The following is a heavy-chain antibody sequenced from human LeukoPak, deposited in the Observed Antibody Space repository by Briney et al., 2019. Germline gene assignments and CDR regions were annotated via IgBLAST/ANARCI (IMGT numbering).Heavy chain of an antibody. Sequence: PSETLSLTCAVYGGSFSGYYWSWIRQPPGKGLEWIGEINHSGSTNYNPSLKSRVTISVDTSMNQFSLKLSSVTAADTAVYYCARLFWRVAGTGWLDPWGQGTLVTVSS. D-gene: IGHD6-19*01. J-gene: IGHJ5*02. V-gene: IGHV4-34*01. CDR1: GGSFSGYY. CDR3: ARLFWRVAGTGWLDP. CDR2: INHSGST.